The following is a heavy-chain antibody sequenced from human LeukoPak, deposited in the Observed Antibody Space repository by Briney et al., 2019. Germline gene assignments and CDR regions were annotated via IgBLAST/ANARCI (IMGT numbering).Heavy chain of an antibody. V-gene: IGHV3-11*05. CDR2: ISSSSSYI. Sequence: GGSLRLSCAASGFTFSDYYMSWIRQAPGKGLEWVSSISSSSSYIYYADSVKGRFTISRDNSKNTLYLQMNSLRAEDTAVYYCARDRYYYDSSGYSPFDYWGQGTLVTVSS. D-gene: IGHD3-22*01. CDR3: ARDRYYYDSSGYSPFDY. CDR1: GFTFSDYY. J-gene: IGHJ4*02.